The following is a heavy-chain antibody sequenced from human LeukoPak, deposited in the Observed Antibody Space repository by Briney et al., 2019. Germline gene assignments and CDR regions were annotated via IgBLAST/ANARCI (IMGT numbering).Heavy chain of an antibody. CDR2: ISGSGGST. V-gene: IGHV3-23*01. Sequence: GGSLRLSCAASGFTFSSYAMSWVRQAPGKGLEWVSAISGSGGSTYYADSVKGRFTISRDNSKNTLYLQMNSLRAEDTAVYYCAKGGGITMVRGVIIKSWFDPWGQGTLVTVSS. J-gene: IGHJ5*02. CDR1: GFTFSSYA. D-gene: IGHD3-10*01. CDR3: AKGGGITMVRGVIIKSWFDP.